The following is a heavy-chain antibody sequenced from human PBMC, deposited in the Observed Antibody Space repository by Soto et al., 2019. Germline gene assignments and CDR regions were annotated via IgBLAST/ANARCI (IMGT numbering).Heavy chain of an antibody. Sequence: VQLQGSGPGLVKPSQTLSLTCTVSGASVNTGDHYWSYIRQPPGKGLEWLGYIFYSGDTYYNPSLKRRATISLNTSRNQFSLTLTSVTDADTAVYYCVGTGTTDDFWGQGTLVTVSS. J-gene: IGHJ1*01. CDR2: IFYSGDT. CDR3: VGTGTTDDF. V-gene: IGHV4-30-4*01. D-gene: IGHD1-7*01. CDR1: GASVNTGDHY.